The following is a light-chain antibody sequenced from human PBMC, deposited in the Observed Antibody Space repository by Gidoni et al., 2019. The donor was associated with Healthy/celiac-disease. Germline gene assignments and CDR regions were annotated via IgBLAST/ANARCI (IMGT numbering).Light chain of an antibody. CDR1: QSVSSSY. J-gene: IGKJ1*01. Sequence: EIVLTQSPGTLPLSPGERATLSCRASQSVSSSYLAWYQQKPGQAPRLLIYGASSRATGIPDRCSGSGSGTDFTLTISRLEPEDFAVYYCQQYGSSPRTFGQGTKVEIK. CDR2: GAS. V-gene: IGKV3-20*01. CDR3: QQYGSSPRT.